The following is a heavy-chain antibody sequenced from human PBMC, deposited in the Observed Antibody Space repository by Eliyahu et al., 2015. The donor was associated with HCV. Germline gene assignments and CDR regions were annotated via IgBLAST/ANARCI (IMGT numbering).Heavy chain of an antibody. V-gene: IGHV3-53*01. CDR3: AREGTVEYNGMDV. J-gene: IGHJ6*02. CDR2: TYSGGST. D-gene: IGHD1-14*01. Sequence: EVQLVESGGGLIQPGGSLRLSCAASGFIVSSNYMSWVRQAPGKGLEWVSLTYSGGSTYYADSVKGRITISRDNSKNTLYLQMNSLRAEDTAVYYCAREGTVEYNGMDVWGQGTTVTVSS. CDR1: GFIVSSNY.